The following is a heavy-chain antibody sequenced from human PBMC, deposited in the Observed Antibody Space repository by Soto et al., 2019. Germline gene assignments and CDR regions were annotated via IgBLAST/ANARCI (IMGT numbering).Heavy chain of an antibody. CDR1: GGSFSGYY. V-gene: IGHV4-34*01. J-gene: IGHJ4*02. CDR3: ARGRRGGIAARPHYFDY. Sequence: SETLSLTCAVYGGSFSGYYWSWIRQPPGKGLEWIGEINHSGSTNYNPSLKSRVTISVDTSKNQFSLRLSSVTAADTAVYYCARGRRGGIAARPHYFDYWGQGTLVTVSS. CDR2: INHSGST. D-gene: IGHD6-6*01.